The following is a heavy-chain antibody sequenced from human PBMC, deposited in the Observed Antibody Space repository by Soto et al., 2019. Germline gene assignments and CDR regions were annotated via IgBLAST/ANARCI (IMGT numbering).Heavy chain of an antibody. CDR1: GYTFSDYG. D-gene: IGHD3-22*01. CDR3: ARDRLRGYDSSGFYS. CDR2: INPSDGNR. Sequence: ASVKVSCKTSGYTFSDYGINWVRQAPGQGLEWMGWINPSDGNRNFAQKFGDRVTMTTATSTNTVFLELRSLKSDDTAIYYCARDRLRGYDSSGFYSWGQGTMVTVSS. J-gene: IGHJ4*02. V-gene: IGHV1-18*01.